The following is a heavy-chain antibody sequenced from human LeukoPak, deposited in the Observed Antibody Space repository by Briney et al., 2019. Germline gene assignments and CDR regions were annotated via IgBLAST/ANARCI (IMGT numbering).Heavy chain of an antibody. J-gene: IGHJ4*02. CDR2: ISASGGST. Sequence: GGSLRLSCAASGFTFSSSAMSWVRQVPGKGLEWVSGISASGGSTSYADSVRGRFTISRDNSKNTLYVQMNSLRDEDTAVYYCAREWIQLWSRTRSYYFDYWGQGTLVTVSS. CDR3: AREWIQLWSRTRSYYFDY. CDR1: GFTFSSSA. D-gene: IGHD5-18*01. V-gene: IGHV3-23*01.